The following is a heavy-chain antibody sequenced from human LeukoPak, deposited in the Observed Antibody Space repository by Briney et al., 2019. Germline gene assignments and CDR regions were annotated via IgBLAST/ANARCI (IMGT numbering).Heavy chain of an antibody. J-gene: IGHJ5*02. CDR2: ILSTGTT. V-gene: IGHV3-23*01. D-gene: IGHD4-17*01. CDR1: GFPFSASA. CDR3: ATVKYDYGDPVGWFDP. Sequence: GGSLRLSCAASGFPFSASAMTWVRQAPGKGLEWVSHILSTGTTYYADSVRGRFTITRDNSKNTLYLLMTSLRADDTAVYYCATVKYDYGDPVGWFDPWGQGTLVTVSS.